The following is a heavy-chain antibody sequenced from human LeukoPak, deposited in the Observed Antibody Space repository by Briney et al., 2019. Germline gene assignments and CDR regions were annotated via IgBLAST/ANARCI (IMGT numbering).Heavy chain of an antibody. CDR3: ARDLNWETY. CDR2: IKTDGSQI. CDR1: GFTFSSYW. V-gene: IGHV3-7*01. D-gene: IGHD7-27*01. J-gene: IGHJ4*02. Sequence: GGSLRLSCVASGFTFSSYWMTWVRQAPGKGLEGVANIKTDGSQIYYVDSVKRRFTISRDNAKNSLYLQMNSLRGEDTAVYYCARDLNWETYWGQGTLVSVSS.